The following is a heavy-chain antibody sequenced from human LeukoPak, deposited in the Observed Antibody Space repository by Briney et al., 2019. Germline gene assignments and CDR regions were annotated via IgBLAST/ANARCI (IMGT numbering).Heavy chain of an antibody. Sequence: GGSLRLSCAASGFTFSTYWMHWVRQAPGEGLVWVSRVNSDGSSTTYADSVKGRFTISRDNAKNTLYLQMNSLRAEDTAVYYCARGSTQYSSGWYGLDYWGQGTLVTVSS. CDR2: VNSDGSST. D-gene: IGHD6-19*01. J-gene: IGHJ4*02. V-gene: IGHV3-74*01. CDR3: ARGSTQYSSGWYGLDY. CDR1: GFTFSTYW.